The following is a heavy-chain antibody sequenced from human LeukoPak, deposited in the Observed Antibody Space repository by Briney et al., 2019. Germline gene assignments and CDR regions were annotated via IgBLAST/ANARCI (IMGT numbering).Heavy chain of an antibody. CDR3: ARDLTGSYSYFDY. Sequence: GGSLRLPCAASGFTFSSYAMHWVRQAPGKGLEWVAVISYDGSNKYYADSVKGRFTISRDNSKNTLYLQMNSLRAEDTAVYYCARDLTGSYSYFDYWGQGTLVTVSS. V-gene: IGHV3-30*04. CDR2: ISYDGSNK. J-gene: IGHJ4*02. D-gene: IGHD3-10*01. CDR1: GFTFSSYA.